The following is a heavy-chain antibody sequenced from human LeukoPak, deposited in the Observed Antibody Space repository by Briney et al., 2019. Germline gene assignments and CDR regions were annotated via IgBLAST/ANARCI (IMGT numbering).Heavy chain of an antibody. CDR2: ISSSSSYI. D-gene: IGHD6-13*01. Sequence: QTGGSLRLSCAASGFTFSSYSMNWVRQAPGKGLEWVSSISSSSSYIYYADSVKGRFTISRDNSKNTLYLQMNSLRAEDTAVYYCARGVDTDSGYSSSWAWYNWFDPWGQGTLVTVSS. CDR3: ARGVDTDSGYSSSWAWYNWFDP. CDR1: GFTFSSYS. J-gene: IGHJ5*02. V-gene: IGHV3-21*01.